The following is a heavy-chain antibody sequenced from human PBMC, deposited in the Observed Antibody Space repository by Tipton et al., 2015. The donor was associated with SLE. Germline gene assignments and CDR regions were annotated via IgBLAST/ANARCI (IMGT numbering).Heavy chain of an antibody. CDR3: ARDRSPRNYSETSGFFEH. J-gene: IGHJ4*02. Sequence: QSGAEVKKPGASVKVSCKASGYTFPNYGITWVRQAPGQGLEWLGWISVNNGNTNYAQKVQDRLTMTTDTSTSTVYMELRSLRSDDTAIYYCARDRSPRNYSETSGFFEHWGQGTLVTVSS. V-gene: IGHV1-18*01. CDR1: GYTFPNYG. D-gene: IGHD3-22*01. CDR2: ISVNNGNT.